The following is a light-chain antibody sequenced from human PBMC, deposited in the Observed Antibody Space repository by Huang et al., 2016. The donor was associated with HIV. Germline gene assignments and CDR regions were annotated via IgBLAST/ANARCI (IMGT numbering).Light chain of an antibody. J-gene: IGKJ2*01. CDR2: GAS. Sequence: EIIMTQSPATLSLSPGEGASLSCRANQRVATNLAWYLHRPGQSPRILIFGASTRASGCPGRFSGRWFWTPFPLPGSGLQSEDFAVYYCQQYHNWPYTFGQGTKLEI. CDR3: QQYHNWPYT. CDR1: QRVATN. V-gene: IGKV3-15*01.